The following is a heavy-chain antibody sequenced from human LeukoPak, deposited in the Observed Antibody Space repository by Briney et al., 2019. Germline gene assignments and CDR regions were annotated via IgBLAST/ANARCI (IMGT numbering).Heavy chain of an antibody. V-gene: IGHV4-4*07. Sequence: PLETLSLTCTVSGGSISNYYWSWIRQPAGKGLEWIGRIYGSGMTNYNPSLKSRVTMSLDKSKNQFSLKLNSVTAADTAVYYCTRGWDSSGEGYWGQGTLVTVSS. D-gene: IGHD3-16*01. CDR2: IYGSGMT. CDR1: GGSISNYY. CDR3: TRGWDSSGEGY. J-gene: IGHJ4*02.